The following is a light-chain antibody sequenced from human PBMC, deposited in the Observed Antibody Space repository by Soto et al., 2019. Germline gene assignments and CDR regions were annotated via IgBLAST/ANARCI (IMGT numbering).Light chain of an antibody. CDR3: AAWDDGLNGYV. J-gene: IGLJ1*01. Sequence: QSVLTHPPSVSGTPGQGVTISCSGSSSNIGSNAVNWYQQLPGTALKLLIYSDYQRPSDVPDRFSASKSATSASLAIRGLQSEDAADYYCAAWDDGLNGYVFGTGTKVTVL. CDR2: SDY. V-gene: IGLV1-44*01. CDR1: SSNIGSNA.